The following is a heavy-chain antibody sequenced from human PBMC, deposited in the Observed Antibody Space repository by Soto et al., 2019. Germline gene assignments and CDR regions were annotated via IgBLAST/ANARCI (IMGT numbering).Heavy chain of an antibody. V-gene: IGHV1-69*01. CDR1: GGTFSSYA. Sequence: QVQLVQSGAEVKKPGSSVKVSCKASGGTFSSYAISWVRQAPGQGLEWMGGIIPIFGTANYAQKFQGRVTITADESTSTAYMELCSLRSEDKALYYCASKPGEQQLGYYYYCMDVWGQGTTVTVSS. J-gene: IGHJ6*02. D-gene: IGHD6-13*01. CDR2: IIPIFGTA. CDR3: ASKPGEQQLGYYYYCMDV.